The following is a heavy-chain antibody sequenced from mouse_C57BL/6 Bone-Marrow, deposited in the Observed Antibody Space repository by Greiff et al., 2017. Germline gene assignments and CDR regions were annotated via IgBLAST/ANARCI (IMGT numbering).Heavy chain of an antibody. CDR1: GYTFTSYW. D-gene: IGHD1-1*01. J-gene: IGHJ2*01. CDR2: IDPSDSYT. CDR3: TISLIYYGTNY. V-gene: IGHV1-69*01. Sequence: QVQLQQPGAELVMPGASVKLSCKASGYTFTSYWMHWVKQRPGQGLEWIGEIDPSDSYTNYNQKFKGKSTLTVDKSSSTAYMQLSSLTSEDSAVYYCTISLIYYGTNYWGQGTTLTVSS.